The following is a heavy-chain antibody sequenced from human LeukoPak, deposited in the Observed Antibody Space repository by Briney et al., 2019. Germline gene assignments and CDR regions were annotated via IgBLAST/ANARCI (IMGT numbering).Heavy chain of an antibody. J-gene: IGHJ4*02. D-gene: IGHD3-10*01. CDR3: ARLLTMATGVDY. CDR1: GYSFTNNW. Sequence: GESLKISCKGSGYSFTNNWIGWVRQMSGKGLEWMGITYPGDSNTRYSPSFQGQVTISADKSVSTVYLQWSSLKASDTAMYFCARLLTMATGVDYWGQGTLVTVSS. V-gene: IGHV5-51*01. CDR2: TYPGDSNT.